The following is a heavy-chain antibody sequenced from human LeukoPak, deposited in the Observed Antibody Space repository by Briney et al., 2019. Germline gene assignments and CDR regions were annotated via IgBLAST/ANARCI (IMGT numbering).Heavy chain of an antibody. CDR2: IIPILGIA. J-gene: IGHJ4*02. V-gene: IGHV1-69*04. CDR3: ARIPHRWAQYDYGDQKINDY. Sequence: ASVKVSCKASGGTFSSYAISWVRQASGQGLEWMGRIIPILGIANYAQKFQGRVTITADKSTSTAYMELSSLRSEDTAVYYCARIPHRWAQYDYGDQKINDYWGQGTLVTVSS. D-gene: IGHD4-17*01. CDR1: GGTFSSYA.